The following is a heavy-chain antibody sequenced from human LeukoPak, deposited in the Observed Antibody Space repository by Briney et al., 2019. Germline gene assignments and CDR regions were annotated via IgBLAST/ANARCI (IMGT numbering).Heavy chain of an antibody. Sequence: SETLSLTCTVSGYSISSGYYWGWIRQPPGKGLEWIGSIYHSGSTYYDPSLKSRVTISVDTSKNQFSLKLSSVTAADTAVYYCAKISGYDFQFDYWGQGTLVTVSS. D-gene: IGHD5-12*01. CDR3: AKISGYDFQFDY. CDR2: IYHSGST. CDR1: GYSISSGYY. J-gene: IGHJ4*02. V-gene: IGHV4-38-2*02.